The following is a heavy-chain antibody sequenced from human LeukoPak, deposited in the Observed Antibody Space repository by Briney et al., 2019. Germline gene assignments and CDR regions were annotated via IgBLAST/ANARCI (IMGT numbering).Heavy chain of an antibody. CDR1: GYTFTSYY. CDR3: ARRDYYDSSGTFDY. V-gene: IGHV1-18*04. D-gene: IGHD3-22*01. Sequence: ASVKVSCKASGYTFTSYYMHWVRQAPGQGLEWMGWISAYNGNTNYAQKLQGRVTMTTDTSTSTAYMELRSLRSDDTAVYYCARRDYYDSSGTFDYWGQGTLVTVSS. J-gene: IGHJ4*02. CDR2: ISAYNGNT.